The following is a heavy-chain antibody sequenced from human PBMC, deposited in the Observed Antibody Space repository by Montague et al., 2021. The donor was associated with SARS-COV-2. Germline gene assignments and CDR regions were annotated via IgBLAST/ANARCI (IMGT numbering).Heavy chain of an antibody. CDR2: IEST. CDR3: AMLYGGGGGLGY. J-gene: IGHJ4*02. D-gene: IGHD4-23*01. V-gene: IGHV4-59*01. CDR1: GGSIDGNH. Sequence: SETLSLTCTVSGGSIDGNHWTWVRQSPGKGLEWIGQIESTDYISSLQGRTSTPVDTSKSQFSLNLASVTAAASAIYYCAMLYGGGGGLGYWGQGTLVTVSS.